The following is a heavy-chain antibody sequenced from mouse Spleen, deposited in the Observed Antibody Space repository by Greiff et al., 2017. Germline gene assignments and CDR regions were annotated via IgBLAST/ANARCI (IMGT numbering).Heavy chain of an antibody. CDR3: ARSGLLLYFDY. D-gene: IGHD2-3*01. CDR2: IDPSDSYT. J-gene: IGHJ2*01. CDR1: GYTFTSYW. V-gene: IGHV1-50*01. Sequence: QVQLKQPGAELVKPGASVKLSCKASGYTFTSYWMQWVKQRPGQGLEWIGEIDPSDSYTNYNQKFKGKATLTVDTSSSTAYMQLSSLTSEDSAVYYCARSGLLLYFDYWGQGTTLTVSS.